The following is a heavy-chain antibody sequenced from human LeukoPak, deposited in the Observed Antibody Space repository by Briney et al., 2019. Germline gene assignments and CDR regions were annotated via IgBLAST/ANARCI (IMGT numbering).Heavy chain of an antibody. Sequence: SLTLSCAASVFILSNYWIRWVRQAAGKGLEWVANIKQEGSEKYFLDSVKDRFTISRDNAKNSLYLQMHSQRAEDTAVYYCARDILLPTSCYRCRQFYGMVVWGKGTTVTVSS. J-gene: IGHJ6*04. D-gene: IGHD2-2*02. V-gene: IGHV3-7*03. CDR3: ARDILLPTSCYRCRQFYGMVV. CDR2: IKQEGSEK. CDR1: VFILSNYW.